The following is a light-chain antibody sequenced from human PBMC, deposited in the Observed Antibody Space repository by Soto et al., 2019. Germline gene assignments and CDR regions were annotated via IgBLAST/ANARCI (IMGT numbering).Light chain of an antibody. CDR3: QQRSNWST. Sequence: IVMTQSPATLSVTPGDRATLSCRASESVTSSLAWYQQKPGQPPRLLIYDASNRATGIPAKFSGSGSGTDFTLTISSLEPEDFAVYYCQQRSNWSTFGQGTRLEIK. V-gene: IGKV3-11*01. CDR2: DAS. CDR1: ESVTSS. J-gene: IGKJ5*01.